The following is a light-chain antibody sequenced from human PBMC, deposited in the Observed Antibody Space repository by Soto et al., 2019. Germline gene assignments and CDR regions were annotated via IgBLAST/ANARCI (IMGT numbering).Light chain of an antibody. CDR3: QKYNSAPHT. CDR2: AAS. J-gene: IGKJ1*01. Sequence: AIEMTQSPSSLSVSVGDRVTITCRASQGIRHDLGWYPQKPGKAPEHLIYAASILQSGVPSRFSGSGSGTDFTLTITSLQPEDFAIYYCQKYNSAPHTFGKGTKGDIK. V-gene: IGKV1-6*01. CDR1: QGIRHD.